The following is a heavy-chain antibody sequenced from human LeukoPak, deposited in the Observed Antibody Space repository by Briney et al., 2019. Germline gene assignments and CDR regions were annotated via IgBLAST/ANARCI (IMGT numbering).Heavy chain of an antibody. CDR3: ASPLSSGVNNWFDP. Sequence: GGSLRLSCAASGFSFSYYWMHWVRQGSGKGPVWVSRIIGDGTRTDYADSVKGRFTISRDNAKSTLYLQMNSLTVEDTAVYYCASPLSSGVNNWFDPWGQGTLVTVSS. CDR1: GFSFSYYW. D-gene: IGHD6-19*01. V-gene: IGHV3-74*01. J-gene: IGHJ5*02. CDR2: IIGDGTRT.